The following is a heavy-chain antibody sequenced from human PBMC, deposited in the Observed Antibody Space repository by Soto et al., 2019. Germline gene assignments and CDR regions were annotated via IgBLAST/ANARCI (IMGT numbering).Heavy chain of an antibody. CDR3: ARVNSATGSTHFDY. CDR1: TFTFSTYS. D-gene: IGHD3-9*01. J-gene: IGHJ4*02. V-gene: IGHV3-21*01. CDR2: ISGSSTYI. Sequence: EVELVESGGGLVKPGGSLRLSCAASTFTFSTYSLNWVRQAPGKGLEWVSSISGSSTYIFYADSVKGRFTISRDNAKKLVYLQLSSLSADDTAVYYYARVNSATGSTHFDYWGQGTLVTVSS.